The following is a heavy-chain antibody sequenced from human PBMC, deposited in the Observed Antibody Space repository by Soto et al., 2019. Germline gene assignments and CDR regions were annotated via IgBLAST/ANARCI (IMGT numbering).Heavy chain of an antibody. V-gene: IGHV1-24*01. CDR2: FDPEDGET. Sequence: KVSCKVSAYTLTELYMHWVRQAPGKGLEWMGGFDPEDGETIYAQKFQGRVTMTEDASTDTAYMELSSLRSEDTAVYYCATETMGGISNFDYWGQGTLVTVSS. J-gene: IGHJ4*02. CDR3: ATETMGGISNFDY. D-gene: IGHD3-10*01. CDR1: AYTLTELY.